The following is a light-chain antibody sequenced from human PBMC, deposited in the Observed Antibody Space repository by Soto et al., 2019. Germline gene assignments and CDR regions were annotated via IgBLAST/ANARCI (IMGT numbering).Light chain of an antibody. V-gene: IGKV3-20*01. J-gene: IGKJ1*01. CDR2: GTS. CDR1: QSVSSSY. CDR3: QQYGRSLWT. Sequence: EIVLTQSPGTLSLSPGERATLSCRASQSVSSSYLAWYQQKPGQAPRLLIYGTSNRATGIPDRFSGSGSGTDFTLTISRLEPGDFAVYYCQQYGRSLWTFGPGTKVDIK.